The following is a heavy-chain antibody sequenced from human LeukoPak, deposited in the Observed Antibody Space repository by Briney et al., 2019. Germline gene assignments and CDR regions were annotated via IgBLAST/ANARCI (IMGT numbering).Heavy chain of an antibody. CDR2: INTNTGNP. Sequence: ASVKVSCKASGYTFTSYAMNWVRQAPGQGLEWMGWINTNTGNPTYAQGFTGRFVFSLDTSVSTAYLQISSLKAEDTAVYYCARGSWYYDFWGGDYFDCWGQGTLVTVSS. CDR1: GYTFTSYA. CDR3: ARGSWYYDFWGGDYFDC. D-gene: IGHD3-3*01. V-gene: IGHV7-4-1*02. J-gene: IGHJ4*02.